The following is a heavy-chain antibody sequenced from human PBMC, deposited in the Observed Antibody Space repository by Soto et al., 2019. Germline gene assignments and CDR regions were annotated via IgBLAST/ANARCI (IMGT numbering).Heavy chain of an antibody. D-gene: IGHD4-17*01. CDR3: ARSGPGRLDYGDYMEGGDY. CDR1: GGSFSGYY. Sequence: SETLSLTCAVYGGSFSGYYWSWIRQPPGKGLEWIGEINHSGSTNYNPSLKSRVTISVDTSKNQFSLKLSSVTAADTAVYYCARSGPGRLDYGDYMEGGDYWGQGTLVTVSS. CDR2: INHSGST. J-gene: IGHJ4*02. V-gene: IGHV4-34*01.